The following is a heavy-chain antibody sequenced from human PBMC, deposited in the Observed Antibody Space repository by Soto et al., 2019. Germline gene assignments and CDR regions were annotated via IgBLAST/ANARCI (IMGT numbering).Heavy chain of an antibody. CDR3: ARRRCGSTSCYTRFYHLDGMDV. J-gene: IGHJ6*02. CDR2: IYPADSDT. V-gene: IGHV5-51*01. D-gene: IGHD2-2*02. CDR1: GYSFTTYW. Sequence: PGESLKISCKGSGYSFTTYWIAWVRQMPGKGLEWMGIIYPADSDTRYSASFHGQVTISVDKSISTAYLQWRSLRASDTAMYDCARRRCGSTSCYTRFYHLDGMDVWGQGTTVTVSS.